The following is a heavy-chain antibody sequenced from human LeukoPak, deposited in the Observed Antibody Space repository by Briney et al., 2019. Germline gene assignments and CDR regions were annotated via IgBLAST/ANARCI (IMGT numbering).Heavy chain of an antibody. Sequence: ASVKVSCKASGYTFRSYAISWVRQAPGQGLEWMGWLSGDNGNTNYAQKLQGRVTMTTDTSTSTAYMELRSLRADDTAVYFCARILGHNFGVFDYWGQGTLVTVSS. J-gene: IGHJ4*02. D-gene: IGHD3-3*01. V-gene: IGHV1-18*01. CDR3: ARILGHNFGVFDY. CDR1: GYTFRSYA. CDR2: LSGDNGNT.